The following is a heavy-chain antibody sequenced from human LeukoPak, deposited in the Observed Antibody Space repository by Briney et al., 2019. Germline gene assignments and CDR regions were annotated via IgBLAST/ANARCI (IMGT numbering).Heavy chain of an antibody. Sequence: ASVKVSCKASGFTFTNYGISWARQAPGQGLEWMGWISAYNGDTNYAQKLQDRATMTTDTSTSTAYMELRSLRSDDTAMYYCARDEGVGERGAYWGQGTLVTVSS. CDR2: ISAYNGDT. J-gene: IGHJ4*02. D-gene: IGHD3-16*01. CDR3: ARDEGVGERGAY. CDR1: GFTFTNYG. V-gene: IGHV1-18*01.